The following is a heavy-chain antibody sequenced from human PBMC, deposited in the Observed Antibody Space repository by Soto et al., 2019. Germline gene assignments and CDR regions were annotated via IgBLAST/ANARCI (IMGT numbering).Heavy chain of an antibody. D-gene: IGHD2-21*01. CDR1: GFSFNTYV. CDR2: ILYDGSKE. V-gene: IGHV3-30*18. J-gene: IGHJ4*02. Sequence: PGGSLRLSCTDSGFSFNTYVMDWVRQAPGKGLEWVARILYDGSKEYYADPVKGRFTISRDNSKNTLYLRMDSLRVEDTAVYYCAKGLALMADHWGQGT. CDR3: AKGLALMADH.